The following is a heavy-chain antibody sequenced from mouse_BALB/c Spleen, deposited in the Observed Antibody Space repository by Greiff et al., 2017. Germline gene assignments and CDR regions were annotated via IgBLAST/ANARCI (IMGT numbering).Heavy chain of an antibody. CDR3: ARYGYYVGYAMDY. CDR1: GYSITSDYA. V-gene: IGHV3-2*02. Sequence: EVKLMESGPGLVKPSQSLSLTCTVTGYSITSDYAWNWIRQFPGNKLEWMGYISYSGSTSYNPSLKSRISITRDTSKNQFFLQLNSVTTEDTATYYCARYGYYVGYAMDYWGQGTSVTVSS. CDR2: ISYSGST. D-gene: IGHD2-3*01. J-gene: IGHJ4*01.